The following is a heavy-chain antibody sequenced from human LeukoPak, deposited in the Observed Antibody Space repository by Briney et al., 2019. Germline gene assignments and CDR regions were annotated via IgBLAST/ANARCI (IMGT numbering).Heavy chain of an antibody. V-gene: IGHV3-64*01. CDR1: GFTFSSYA. D-gene: IGHD2-21*02. Sequence: GGSLRLSCAASGFTFSSYAMPWVRQAPGKGLEYVSAISSNGGSTYYANSVKGRFTISRDNSKNTLYPQMGSLRAEDMAVYYCAREGAYCGGDCLDYWGQGTLVTVSS. J-gene: IGHJ4*02. CDR3: AREGAYCGGDCLDY. CDR2: ISSNGGST.